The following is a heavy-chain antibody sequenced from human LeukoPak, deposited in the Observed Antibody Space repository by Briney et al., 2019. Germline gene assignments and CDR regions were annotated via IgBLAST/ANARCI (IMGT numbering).Heavy chain of an antibody. CDR2: IYYSGAT. Sequence: KPSETLSLTCTVSGGSNSFYYWTWIRQPPGKGLEWIGYIYYSGATDYNPSLKSRVTISIDTSENQFSLKLTSVTVADTAVYYCASMDYGSGTYYPYWGQGTLVTVSS. D-gene: IGHD3-10*01. CDR1: GGSNSFYY. V-gene: IGHV4-59*01. CDR3: ASMDYGSGTYYPY. J-gene: IGHJ4*02.